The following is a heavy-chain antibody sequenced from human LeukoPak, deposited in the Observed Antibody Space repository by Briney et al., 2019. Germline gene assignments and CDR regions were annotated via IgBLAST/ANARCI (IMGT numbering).Heavy chain of an antibody. CDR3: TTDRGALTS. CDR1: GFIFSSYS. Sequence: GESLRLSCAASGFIFSSYSMDWVRQAPGKGLEWVGRIQSKTDGGAPDYAAPVKGRFTFSRDDSTNTLYLQMNSLKTEDTALYYCTTDRGALTSWGQGTLVTVSS. V-gene: IGHV3-15*01. D-gene: IGHD3-10*01. CDR2: IQSKTDGGAP. J-gene: IGHJ5*02.